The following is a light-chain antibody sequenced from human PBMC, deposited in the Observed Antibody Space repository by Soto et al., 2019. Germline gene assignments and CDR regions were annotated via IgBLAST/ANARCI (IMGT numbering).Light chain of an antibody. CDR3: QQYGSSGT. J-gene: IGKJ1*01. CDR2: GAS. Sequence: EIVLTQSPGTLSLSPGGRATLSCRASQSVSSDYLAWYQQKPGQAPRLLIYGASSRATGIPARFSGSGSGTDFTLTISRLEPEDFAVYYCQQYGSSGTFGQGTKVDIK. V-gene: IGKV3-20*01. CDR1: QSVSSDY.